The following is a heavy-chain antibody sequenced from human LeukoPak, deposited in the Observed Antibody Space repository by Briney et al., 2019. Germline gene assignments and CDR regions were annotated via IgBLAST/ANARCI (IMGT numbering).Heavy chain of an antibody. CDR3: ARTRLRFLEWFIGYFDY. D-gene: IGHD3-3*01. J-gene: IGHJ4*02. V-gene: IGHV1-46*01. CDR1: GYTFTSHY. Sequence: GASVKVSCKASGYTFTSHYLHWVRQAPGQGLEWMGTINPTAGSTTYAQKFQGRVTMTRDMSTSTVYMELSSLSSEDKAVYYCARTRLRFLEWFIGYFDYWGQGTLVTVSS. CDR2: INPTAGST.